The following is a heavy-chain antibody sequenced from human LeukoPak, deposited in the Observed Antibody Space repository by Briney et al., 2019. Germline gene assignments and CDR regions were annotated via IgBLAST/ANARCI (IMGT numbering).Heavy chain of an antibody. CDR1: GFAFSNYA. Sequence: PGGSLRLSCAASGFAFSNYAMRWVRQAPGKGLEWVSAVSGSGGSTYHADSVKGRFTISRDNSKNTLYLQMNTLRAEDTAVYYCAKGGRSSGYYYDFDYWGQGTLVTVSS. J-gene: IGHJ4*02. CDR2: VSGSGGST. CDR3: AKGGRSSGYYYDFDY. V-gene: IGHV3-23*01. D-gene: IGHD3-22*01.